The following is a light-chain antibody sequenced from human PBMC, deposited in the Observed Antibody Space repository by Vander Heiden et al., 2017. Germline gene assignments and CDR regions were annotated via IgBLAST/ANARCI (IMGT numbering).Light chain of an antibody. Sequence: QSVLTHPPSASGTPGQRVTISCSGSSSNIGRNYVYWYQQLPGTAPKLLIYGNSRRPSGVPDRFSGSKSGTSASLAITGLRSEDEADYYCQSWDNSLSGLVFGGGTKLTVL. J-gene: IGLJ3*02. CDR1: SSNIGRNY. CDR2: GNS. V-gene: IGLV1-47*02. CDR3: QSWDNSLSGLV.